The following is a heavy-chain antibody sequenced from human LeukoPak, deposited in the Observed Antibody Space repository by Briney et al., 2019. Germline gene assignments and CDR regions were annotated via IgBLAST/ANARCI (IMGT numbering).Heavy chain of an antibody. CDR2: IKQDGSEK. D-gene: IGHD3-22*01. J-gene: IGHJ4*02. V-gene: IGHV3-7*01. CDR1: GFTFSSYW. CDR3: ARPLGGSGYYYDY. Sequence: GGSLRLSCAASGFTFSSYWMSWVRQAPGNGLEWVANIKQDGSEKYYVDSVKGRFTISRDNAKNSLYLQMNSLRAEDTAVYYCARPLGGSGYYYDYWGQGTLVTVSS.